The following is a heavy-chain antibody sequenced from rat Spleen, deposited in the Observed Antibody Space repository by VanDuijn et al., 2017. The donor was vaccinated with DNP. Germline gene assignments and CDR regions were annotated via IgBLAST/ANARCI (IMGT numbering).Heavy chain of an antibody. Sequence: EVQLVESGGGLVQPGRSLKLSCAASGFTLSDYYMAWVRQAPTKGLEWVAYMSYDGGSNYHGDSVKGRFTISRDNAKSTLYLHMNSLRSEDMATYYCARHVLPLRVWDYWGQGVTVTVSS. D-gene: IGHD1-4*01. V-gene: IGHV5-22*01. CDR3: ARHVLPLRVWDY. J-gene: IGHJ2*01. CDR1: GFTLSDYY. CDR2: MSYDGGSN.